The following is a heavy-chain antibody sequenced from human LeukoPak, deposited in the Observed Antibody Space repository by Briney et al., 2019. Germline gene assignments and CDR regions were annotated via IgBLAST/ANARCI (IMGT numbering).Heavy chain of an antibody. Sequence: SGGSLRLSCAASGFTFSSYWMSWVRQAPGKGLEWVANIKQDGSEKYYVDSVKGRFTISRDNAKNSLYLQMNSLRAEDTALYYCARDEEGGSYPLDYWGQGTLVTVSS. D-gene: IGHD1-26*01. V-gene: IGHV3-7*03. J-gene: IGHJ4*02. CDR2: IKQDGSEK. CDR3: ARDEEGGSYPLDY. CDR1: GFTFSSYW.